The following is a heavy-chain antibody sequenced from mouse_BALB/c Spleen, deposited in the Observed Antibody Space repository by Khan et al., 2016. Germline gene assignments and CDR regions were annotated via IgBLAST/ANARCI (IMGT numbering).Heavy chain of an antibody. CDR1: GFAFSRYW. J-gene: IGHJ2*01. CDR2: INQDSSTI. V-gene: IGHV4-1*02. CDR3: ARRGEYGYDVY. Sequence: EVQLQESGGGLVQPGGSLKLSCAASGFAFSRYWMSWVRQAPGKGLEWIGEINQDSSTINYTPSLKGKFIISRDNAKNTLYLQMSKVRSEDTALYYCARRGEYGYDVYWGQGTTLTVSS. D-gene: IGHD2-2*01.